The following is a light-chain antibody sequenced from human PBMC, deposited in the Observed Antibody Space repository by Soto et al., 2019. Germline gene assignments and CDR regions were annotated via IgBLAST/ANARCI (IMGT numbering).Light chain of an antibody. CDR1: QSVRSN. V-gene: IGKV3-15*01. CDR3: QQYNDWPPGT. CDR2: GVF. J-gene: IGKJ5*01. Sequence: IVMTQSPATLSVSPGERATLSCRASQSVRSNLAWYQQKPGQAPRLLIYGVFTRATGIPARFSGSGSGTELTLTISSLQPEDFAVYYCQQYNDWPPGTFGQGTRLDTK.